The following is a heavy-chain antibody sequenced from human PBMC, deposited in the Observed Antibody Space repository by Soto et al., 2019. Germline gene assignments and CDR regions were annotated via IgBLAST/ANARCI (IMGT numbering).Heavy chain of an antibody. CDR2: IIPIFGTA. J-gene: IGHJ4*02. CDR1: GGTFSSYA. V-gene: IGHV1-69*01. D-gene: IGHD2-15*01. Sequence: QVQLVQSGAEVKKPGSSVKVSCKASGGTFSSYAISWVRQAPGQGLEWMGGIIPIFGTANYAQKFQGRVTITADESTSTAYMELSSLRSADTAVYYCARGAYCSGGSCYSRFDYWGQGTLVTVSS. CDR3: ARGAYCSGGSCYSRFDY.